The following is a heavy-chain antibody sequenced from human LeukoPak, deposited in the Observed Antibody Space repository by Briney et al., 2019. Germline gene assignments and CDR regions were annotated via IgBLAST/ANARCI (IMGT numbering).Heavy chain of an antibody. CDR3: ARVPPNSYNWNYVYAFDI. D-gene: IGHD1-7*01. Sequence: KPSETLSLTCTVSGGSISSSSYYWGWIRQPPGKGLEWIGSIYYSGSTYYNPSLKSRVTISVDTSKNQFSLKLSSVTAADTAVYYCARVPPNSYNWNYVYAFDIWGQGTMVTVSS. J-gene: IGHJ3*02. V-gene: IGHV4-39*07. CDR2: IYYSGST. CDR1: GGSISSSSYY.